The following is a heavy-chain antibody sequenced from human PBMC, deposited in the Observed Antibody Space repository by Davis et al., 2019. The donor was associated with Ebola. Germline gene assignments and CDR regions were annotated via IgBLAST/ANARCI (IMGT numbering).Heavy chain of an antibody. Sequence: GGSLRLSCAASGFTFDDYAMHWVRQAPGKGLEWVSGISWNSNSIGYAGSVKGRFTISRDNAKDSLYLQMNSLTPEDTALYYCAKDSQENRIAVAPSDFDFWGQGTLVTVSS. CDR3: AKDSQENRIAVAPSDFDF. J-gene: IGHJ4*02. D-gene: IGHD6-19*01. CDR1: GFTFDDYA. CDR2: ISWNSNSI. V-gene: IGHV3-9*01.